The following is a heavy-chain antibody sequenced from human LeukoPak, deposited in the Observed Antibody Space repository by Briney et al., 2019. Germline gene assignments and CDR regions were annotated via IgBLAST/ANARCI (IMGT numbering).Heavy chain of an antibody. V-gene: IGHV7-4-1*02. CDR1: GYTFTNYA. CDR2: INTNTGNP. CDR3: ARVSYDYVWGSYRYTKFDY. D-gene: IGHD3-16*02. J-gene: IGHJ4*02. Sequence: ASVKVSCKASGYTFTNYAMNWVRQAPGQGLEWMGWINTNTGNPTYAQGFTGRFVFSLDTSVSTAYLQISSLKAEDTAVYYCARVSYDYVWGSYRYTKFDYWGQGTLVTVSS.